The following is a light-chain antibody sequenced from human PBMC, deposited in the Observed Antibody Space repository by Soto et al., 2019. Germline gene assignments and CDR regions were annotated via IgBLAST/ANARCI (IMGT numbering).Light chain of an antibody. CDR2: GAS. V-gene: IGKV3-20*01. J-gene: IGKJ4*01. CDR3: QQYGRSPLT. Sequence: EIVLTQSPGTLSLSPGERATLSCRASQSISSSYLGWYQQKPGQTPRLLIYGASSRATGIPDRFSGSGSGTDFTLTISRLEPADFAVYYCQQYGRSPLTFGGGTKVDNK. CDR1: QSISSSY.